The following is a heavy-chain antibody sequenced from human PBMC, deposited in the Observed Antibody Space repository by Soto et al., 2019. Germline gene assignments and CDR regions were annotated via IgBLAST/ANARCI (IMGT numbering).Heavy chain of an antibody. CDR2: IYYSGST. CDR1: GGSFSSGGYY. V-gene: IGHV4-31*03. Sequence: SETLSLTCTVSGGSFSSGGYYWSWIRQLPGKGLEWIGYIYYSGSTYYNPSLKSRFTISLDTSKNQFSLKLSSVTAADTAVYYCARATSSSGHHGYWGQGTLVTVSS. D-gene: IGHD2-8*02. J-gene: IGHJ4*02. CDR3: ARATSSSGHHGY.